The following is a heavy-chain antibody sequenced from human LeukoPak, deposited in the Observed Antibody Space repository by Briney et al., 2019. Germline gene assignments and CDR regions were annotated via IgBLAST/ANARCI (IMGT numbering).Heavy chain of an antibody. V-gene: IGHV1-69*04. Sequence: GASVKVSCKASGGTFSSYAISWVRQAPGQGLEWMGRIIPIFGIANYAQKFQGRVTITADKSTSTAYMELSSLRSEDTAVYYCARASNILTGRATPYYYYGMDVWGKGTTVTVSS. CDR2: IIPIFGIA. D-gene: IGHD3-9*01. CDR3: ARASNILTGRATPYYYYGMDV. J-gene: IGHJ6*04. CDR1: GGTFSSYA.